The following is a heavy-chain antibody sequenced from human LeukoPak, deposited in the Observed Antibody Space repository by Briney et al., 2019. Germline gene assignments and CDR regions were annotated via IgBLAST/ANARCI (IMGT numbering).Heavy chain of an antibody. Sequence: PGGSLRLSCTASGFSFSDSEMNWVRQAPGKGLEWVSFISDTGNTKFYADSVKGRFTISRDNAKRSLYLQMNSLRAEDTALYYCARAPKSRNTVLTTFDFWGQGTLVAVSS. CDR3: ARAPKSRNTVLTTFDF. CDR2: ISDTGNTK. D-gene: IGHD4-17*01. CDR1: GFSFSDSE. J-gene: IGHJ4*02. V-gene: IGHV3-48*03.